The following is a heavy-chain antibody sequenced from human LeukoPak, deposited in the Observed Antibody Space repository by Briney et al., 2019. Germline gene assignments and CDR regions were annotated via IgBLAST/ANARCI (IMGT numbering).Heavy chain of an antibody. CDR2: FDPEDGET. Sequence: ASVTVSCKVSGYTLTELSMHWVRQAPGKGLEWMGGFDPEDGETIYAQKFQGRVTMTEDTSTDTAYMELSSLRSEDTAVYYYATGRGIAAAGPYTYYYYYMDVWGKGTTVTVSS. V-gene: IGHV1-24*01. CDR1: GYTLTELS. D-gene: IGHD6-13*01. J-gene: IGHJ6*03. CDR3: ATGRGIAAAGPYTYYYYYMDV.